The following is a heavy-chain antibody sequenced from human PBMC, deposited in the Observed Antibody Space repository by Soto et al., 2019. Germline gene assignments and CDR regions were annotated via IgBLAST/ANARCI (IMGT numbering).Heavy chain of an antibody. CDR3: VRQYYDFWTDYPDFDY. V-gene: IGHV1-18*04. Sequence: GASVKVSCKASGYTFTKYDISWVRQAPGQGLEWLGLISPNSGRPSYAQKFEGRVTMTTDTSTTTAYLELMRLRSDDTAVYYCVRQYYDFWTDYPDFDYWGQGTLVTVSS. CDR2: ISPNSGRP. CDR1: GYTFTKYD. D-gene: IGHD3-3*01. J-gene: IGHJ4*02.